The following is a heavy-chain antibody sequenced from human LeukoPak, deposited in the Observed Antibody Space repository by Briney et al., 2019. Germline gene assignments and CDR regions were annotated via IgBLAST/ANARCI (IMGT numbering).Heavy chain of an antibody. D-gene: IGHD2-15*01. CDR3: ANSGGLGGGSYY. V-gene: IGHV3-30*18. Sequence: GRSLRLSCAASGFTFSSYGMHWVRQAPGKGLEWVAVISYDGSDKYYADSVKGRFTISRDNSKNTLYLQMNSLRAEDTAVYYCANSGGLGGGSYYWGQGTLVTVSS. CDR2: ISYDGSDK. CDR1: GFTFSSYG. J-gene: IGHJ4*02.